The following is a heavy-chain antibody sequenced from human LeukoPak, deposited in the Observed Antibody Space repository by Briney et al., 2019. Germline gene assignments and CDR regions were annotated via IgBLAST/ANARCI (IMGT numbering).Heavy chain of an antibody. V-gene: IGHV3-23*01. D-gene: IGHD3-22*01. CDR3: AKPRDSSGYYYVPFDY. Sequence: QPGGSLRLSCAASGFTFSSYAMSWVRQAPGKGLEWVSAISGSGGSTYYADSVKGRFTISRDNSKNTPYLQMNSLRAEDTAVYYCAKPRDSSGYYYVPFDYWGQGTLVTVSS. CDR1: GFTFSSYA. CDR2: ISGSGGST. J-gene: IGHJ4*02.